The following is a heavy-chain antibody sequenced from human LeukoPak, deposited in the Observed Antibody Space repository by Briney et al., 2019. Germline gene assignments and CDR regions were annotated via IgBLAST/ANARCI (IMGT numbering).Heavy chain of an antibody. CDR3: ARDSHPDCSGGSCYSGEPYFDY. Sequence: SETLSLTCTVSGGSVTSYYWSWIRQPPGKGLEWIGYIYYSGSTNYNPSLKSRVTISVDTSKNQFSLKLSSVTAADTAVYYCARDSHPDCSGGSCYSGEPYFDYWGQGTLVTVSS. CDR1: GGSVTSYY. V-gene: IGHV4-59*02. J-gene: IGHJ4*02. D-gene: IGHD2-15*01. CDR2: IYYSGST.